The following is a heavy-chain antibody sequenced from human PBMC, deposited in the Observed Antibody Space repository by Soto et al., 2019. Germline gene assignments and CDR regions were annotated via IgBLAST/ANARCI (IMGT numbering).Heavy chain of an antibody. J-gene: IGHJ6*04. D-gene: IGHD6-13*01. Sequence: QLQVQESGPGLVKPSETLSLDCTVSGGSVSSSRYFWGWIRQPPGKGLEWIGSVYFDGSTYYSASLKSRVTISLDTAKNHFSLKLISVTAADTAVYYCAGHPIAAAPGNRHVDVWGIGPTVTVSS. CDR1: GGSVSSSRYF. V-gene: IGHV4-39*02. CDR3: AGHPIAAAPGNRHVDV. CDR2: VYFDGST.